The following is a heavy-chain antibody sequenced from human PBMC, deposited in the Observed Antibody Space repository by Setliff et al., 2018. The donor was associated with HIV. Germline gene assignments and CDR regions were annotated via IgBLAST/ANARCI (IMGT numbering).Heavy chain of an antibody. D-gene: IGHD3-22*01. V-gene: IGHV4-59*08. CDR2: IHYTGNT. J-gene: IGHJ3*02. CDR3: ARHWNYDTGLDPFDI. Sequence: SETLSLTCTVSGASISSYYWSWIRQPPGKGLEWIGFIHYTGNTNYNPSLKSRVTMSTDTSKNQLSLKPNSVTAADTAVYYCARHWNYDTGLDPFDIWGQGTMVTVSS. CDR1: GASISSYY.